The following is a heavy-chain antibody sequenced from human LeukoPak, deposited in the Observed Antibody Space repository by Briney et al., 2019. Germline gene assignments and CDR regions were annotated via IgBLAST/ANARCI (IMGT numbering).Heavy chain of an antibody. Sequence: SQTLSPACTVSGGSISSGDYYWSWIRQPPWKGLEWIGHIYYSGNTYYNPSLKSRVTISVDTSKNQFSLKLGSVTAADTAVYYCARVGDIVVVPAAIPFDPWGQGTLVTVSS. CDR2: IYYSGNT. CDR1: GGSISSGDYY. V-gene: IGHV4-30-4*08. D-gene: IGHD2-2*01. CDR3: ARVGDIVVVPAAIPFDP. J-gene: IGHJ5*02.